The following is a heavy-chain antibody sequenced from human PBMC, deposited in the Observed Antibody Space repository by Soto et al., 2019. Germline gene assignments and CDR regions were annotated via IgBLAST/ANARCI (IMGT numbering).Heavy chain of an antibody. CDR2: ISWNSGSI. CDR3: AKGGGGVLNYFDY. D-gene: IGHD2-21*01. J-gene: IGHJ4*02. V-gene: IGHV3-9*01. Sequence: PGGSLRLSCAASGFTFDDYAMHWVRQAPGKGLEWVSGISWNSGSIGYADSVKGRFTISRDNAKNSLYLQMNSLRAEDTALYYCAKGGGGVLNYFDYWGQGTLVTVSS. CDR1: GFTFDDYA.